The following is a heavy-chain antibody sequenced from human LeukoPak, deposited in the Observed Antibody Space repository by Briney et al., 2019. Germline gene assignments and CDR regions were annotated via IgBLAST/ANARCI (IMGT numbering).Heavy chain of an antibody. J-gene: IGHJ4*02. V-gene: IGHV4-59*01. D-gene: IGHD3-22*01. Sequence: PSETLSLTCTVSGGSISNYYWSWIRQPPGKGLEWFGYIYHTGSTNYNPSLKSRVTISVDTSKNQFSPRLSSVTAADTAVYYCAGGGDSGGYYYPMFDYWGQGTLVTVSS. CDR3: AGGGDSGGYYYPMFDY. CDR1: GGSISNYY. CDR2: IYHTGST.